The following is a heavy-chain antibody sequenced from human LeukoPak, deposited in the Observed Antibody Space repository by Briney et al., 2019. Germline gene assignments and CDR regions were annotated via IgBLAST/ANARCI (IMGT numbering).Heavy chain of an antibody. D-gene: IGHD4-11*01. J-gene: IGHJ5*02. Sequence: SVKVSCKASGGTFSSYAISWVRQAPGQGLEWMGGIVPIFGTANYAQKFQGRVTITADESTSTAYMELSSLRSEDTAVYYCARDRYYSNTNWFDPWGQGTLVTVSS. CDR1: GGTFSSYA. CDR3: ARDRYYSNTNWFDP. V-gene: IGHV1-69*01. CDR2: IVPIFGTA.